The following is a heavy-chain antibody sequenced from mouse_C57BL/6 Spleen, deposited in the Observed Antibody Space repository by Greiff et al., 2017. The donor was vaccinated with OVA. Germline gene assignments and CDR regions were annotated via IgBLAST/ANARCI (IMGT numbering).Heavy chain of an antibody. V-gene: IGHV1-42*01. J-gene: IGHJ2*01. CDR1: GYSFTGYY. D-gene: IGHD4-1*01. CDR3: ARINGDVGY. Sequence: EVHLVESGPELVKPGASVKISCKASGYSFTGYYMNWVKQSPEKSLEWIGEINPSTGGTTYNQKFKAKATLTVDKSSSTAYMQLKSLTSEDSAVYYCARINGDVGYWGQGTTLTVSS. CDR2: INPSTGGT.